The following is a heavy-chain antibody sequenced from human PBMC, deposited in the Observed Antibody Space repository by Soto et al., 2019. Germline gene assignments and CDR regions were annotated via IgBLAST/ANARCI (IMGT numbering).Heavy chain of an antibody. CDR1: GDSITSGGYC. Sequence: QVQLLESGPGLVKPSQTLSLTYTVSGDSITSGGYCWSWIRQHPGKGLEWIGYISYSGNSYYNPSLKSRVTISLDTSKNQFSLKLSSVTAADTAVYYCASAYGDFANFDYWGQGTLVTVSS. J-gene: IGHJ4*02. CDR2: ISYSGNS. D-gene: IGHD4-17*01. V-gene: IGHV4-31*03. CDR3: ASAYGDFANFDY.